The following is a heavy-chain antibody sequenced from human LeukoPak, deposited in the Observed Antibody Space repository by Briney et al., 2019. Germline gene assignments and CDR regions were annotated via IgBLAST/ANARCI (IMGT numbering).Heavy chain of an antibody. J-gene: IGHJ3*02. CDR1: GVSISSHY. V-gene: IGHV4-59*08. CDR3: ARAPASDVVVAVDACDI. CDR2: IYYSGYP. D-gene: IGHD6-19*01. Sequence: SETLCLSCTVSGVSISSHYWTWIRQPPGRGLEWIAYIYYSGYPNYNPSLKSRVTISVDRSKSQFSLKLSSVTAADTAVYYCARAPASDVVVAVDACDIWGQGTMVTVSS.